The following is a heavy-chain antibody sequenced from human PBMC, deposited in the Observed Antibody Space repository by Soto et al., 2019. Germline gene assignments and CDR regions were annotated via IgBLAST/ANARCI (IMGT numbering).Heavy chain of an antibody. CDR2: INHSGST. CDR1: GGSFSGYY. Sequence: SETLSLTCAVYGGSFSGYYWSWIRQPPGKGLEWIGEINHSGSTNYNPSLKSRVTISVDTSKNQFSLKLSSVTAADTAVYYCARDMRYGMDVWGQGTTVTVS. J-gene: IGHJ6*02. V-gene: IGHV4-34*01. CDR3: ARDMRYGMDV. D-gene: IGHD2-2*01.